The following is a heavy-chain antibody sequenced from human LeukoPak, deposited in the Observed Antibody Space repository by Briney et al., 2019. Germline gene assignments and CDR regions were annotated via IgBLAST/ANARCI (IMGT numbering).Heavy chain of an antibody. V-gene: IGHV3-23*01. Sequence: GGSLRLSCTASGFTFSRHAMNWVRQAPGKGLEWVSAISGSGGSTYYADSVKGRFTISRDNSKNTLYLQMNSLRAEDTAVYYCAKAPSDSSGYYYAVSDYWGQGTLVTVSS. CDR3: AKAPSDSSGYYYAVSDY. CDR1: GFTFSRHA. D-gene: IGHD3-22*01. CDR2: ISGSGGST. J-gene: IGHJ4*02.